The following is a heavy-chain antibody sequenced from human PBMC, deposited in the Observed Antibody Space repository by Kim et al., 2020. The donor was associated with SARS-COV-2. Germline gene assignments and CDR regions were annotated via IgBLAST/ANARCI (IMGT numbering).Heavy chain of an antibody. CDR2: LNEDGSTT. CDR1: GFTVSNYW. Sequence: GGSRRLSCAASGFTVSNYWMHWVRQAPGKGPVWVSRLNEDGSTTNYADSVKGRFTISRDNARNTLYLHMDSLRAEDTALYYCVRDLVGSDDLWGQGTLVTVSS. J-gene: IGHJ5*02. D-gene: IGHD5-12*01. CDR3: VRDLVGSDDL. V-gene: IGHV3-74*01.